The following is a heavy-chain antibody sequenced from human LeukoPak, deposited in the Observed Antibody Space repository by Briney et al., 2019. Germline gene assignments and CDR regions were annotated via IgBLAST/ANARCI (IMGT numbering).Heavy chain of an antibody. Sequence: ASVKVSCKASGGTFSSYAISWVRQAPGQGLEWMGGIIPIFGTANYAQKFQGRVTITTDESTSTAYMELSSLRAEETAVYYCATKDVDTAGGSYYMDVWGKGTRSPSP. CDR1: GGTFSSYA. V-gene: IGHV1-69*05. CDR2: IIPIFGTA. J-gene: IGHJ6*03. D-gene: IGHD5-18*01. CDR3: ATKDVDTAGGSYYMDV.